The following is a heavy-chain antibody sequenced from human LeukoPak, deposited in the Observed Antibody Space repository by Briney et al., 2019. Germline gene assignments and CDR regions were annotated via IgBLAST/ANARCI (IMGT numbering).Heavy chain of an antibody. CDR1: GGSFSGYY. J-gene: IGHJ6*03. CDR3: ARGWQGRTAYYYYMDV. V-gene: IGHV4-34*01. Sequence: SETLSLTCAVYGGSFSGYYWSWIRQPPGKGLEWIGEINHSGSTNYDPSLKSRVTISVDTSKNQFSLKLSSVTAADTAVYYCARGWQGRTAYYYYMDVWGKGTTVTVSS. CDR2: INHSGST. D-gene: IGHD2-21*02.